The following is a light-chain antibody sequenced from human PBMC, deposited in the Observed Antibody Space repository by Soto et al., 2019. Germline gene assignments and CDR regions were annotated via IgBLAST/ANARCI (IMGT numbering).Light chain of an antibody. CDR3: HQRNVWPTIT. Sequence: VLTQSPATLSLSPGERATLSCRASQSIHTSLAWYQQKPGQPPRLVVYDSTLRANGVPDRFGGSRSGTEFTLTINNLEPEDFAVYYCHQRNVWPTITFGQGTRLEI. J-gene: IGKJ5*01. V-gene: IGKV3-11*01. CDR1: QSIHTS. CDR2: DST.